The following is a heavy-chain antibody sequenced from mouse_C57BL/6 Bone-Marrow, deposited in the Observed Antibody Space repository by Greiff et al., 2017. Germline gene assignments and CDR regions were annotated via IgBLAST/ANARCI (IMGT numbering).Heavy chain of an antibody. J-gene: IGHJ4*01. CDR2: IHPSDSDT. D-gene: IGHD2-3*01. V-gene: IGHV1-74*01. CDR3: ARKVPLVGYYWAGAMDY. Sequence: QVQLQQPGAELVKPGASVKVSCKASGYTFTSYWMHWVKQRPGQGLEWIGRIHPSDSDTNYNQKFKGKATLTVDTSSSTAYMVLHSLTSEDSAVYCCARKVPLVGYYWAGAMDYWGQGTSVTVSS. CDR1: GYTFTSYW.